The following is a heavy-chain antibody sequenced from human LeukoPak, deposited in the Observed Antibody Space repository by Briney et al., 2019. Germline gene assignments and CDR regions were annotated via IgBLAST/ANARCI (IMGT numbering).Heavy chain of an antibody. CDR2: ISSSSSSYI. Sequence: PGGSLRLSCAASGFTFSSYSMNWVRQAPGKGLEWVSCISSSSSSYIYYSDSVKGRFTISRDNAKNSLYLQMNSLRAEDTAVYYCARVGYSYGSEWLDYWGQGTLVTVSS. D-gene: IGHD5-18*01. V-gene: IGHV3-21*01. CDR3: ARVGYSYGSEWLDY. CDR1: GFTFSSYS. J-gene: IGHJ4*02.